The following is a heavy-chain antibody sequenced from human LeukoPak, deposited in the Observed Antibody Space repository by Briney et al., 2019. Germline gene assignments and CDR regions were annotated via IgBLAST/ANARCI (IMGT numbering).Heavy chain of an antibody. V-gene: IGHV3-74*01. CDR2: MDPDGRTI. Sequence: GGSLRLSCAASGFTFSSYWMHWVRQAPGKGLEWVSRMDPDGRTIDYADSVKGRFTISRDNAKDTLYLQMSSLRAEDTAVYYCAREGYCSSTSCYTTYYYYYGMDVWGQGTTVTVSS. CDR3: AREGYCSSTSCYTTYYYYYGMDV. J-gene: IGHJ6*02. CDR1: GFTFSSYW. D-gene: IGHD2-2*02.